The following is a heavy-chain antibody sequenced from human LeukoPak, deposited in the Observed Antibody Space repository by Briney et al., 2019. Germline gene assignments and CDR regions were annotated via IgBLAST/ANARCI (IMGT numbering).Heavy chain of an antibody. Sequence: SETLSPTCTVSGGSIGFYYWTWIRQPPGKGLEWIGYIYYSGGTNYNPSLKSRVTISVDTSKKQFSLRLSSVTAADTAVYYCARRGGDSSGNFDYWGQGTLVTVSS. D-gene: IGHD3-22*01. J-gene: IGHJ4*02. V-gene: IGHV4-59*08. CDR3: ARRGGDSSGNFDY. CDR1: GGSIGFYY. CDR2: IYYSGGT.